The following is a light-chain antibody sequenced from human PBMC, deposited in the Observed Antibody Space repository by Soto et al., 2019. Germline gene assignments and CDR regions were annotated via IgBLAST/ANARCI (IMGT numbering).Light chain of an antibody. CDR2: EVT. CDR3: IAYATSSTWV. CDR1: SSDVGVFNY. J-gene: IGLJ3*02. V-gene: IGLV2-14*03. Sequence: QSALTQPASVSGSPGQSITISCTGTSSDVGVFNYVSWYQQHPGRVPRLLIYEVTHRPSGVPDRFSGSKSGNTASLTISRLRPEDESTYFCIAYATSSTWVFGGGTKLTVL.